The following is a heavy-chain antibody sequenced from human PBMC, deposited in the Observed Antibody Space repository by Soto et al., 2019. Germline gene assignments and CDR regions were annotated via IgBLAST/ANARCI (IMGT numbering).Heavy chain of an antibody. CDR3: AKVGLSYSSGWLDY. D-gene: IGHD6-19*01. CDR2: ISYDGSNK. V-gene: IGHV3-30*18. Sequence: PGGSLRLSCAASGVTFSSYGMHLVRQAPGKGLEWVAVISYDGSNKYYADSVKGRFTISRDNSKNTLYLQMNSLRAEDTAVYYCAKVGLSYSSGWLDYWGQGTLVTVSS. J-gene: IGHJ4*02. CDR1: GVTFSSYG.